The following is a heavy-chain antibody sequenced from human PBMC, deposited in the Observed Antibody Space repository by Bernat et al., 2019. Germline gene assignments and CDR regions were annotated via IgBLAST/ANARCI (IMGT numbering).Heavy chain of an antibody. CDR3: ARPESTVTTFGVENWFDP. V-gene: IGHV4-39*01. CDR2: IYYSGST. J-gene: IGHJ5*02. D-gene: IGHD4-17*01. CDR1: GGSISSSSYY. Sequence: QLQLQESGPGLVKPSETLSLTCTVSGGSISSSSYYWGWIRQPPGKGLEWIGSIYYSGSTYYNPSLKSRVTISVDTSKNQFSLKLSSVTAADTAVYYCARPESTVTTFGVENWFDPWGQGTLVTVSS.